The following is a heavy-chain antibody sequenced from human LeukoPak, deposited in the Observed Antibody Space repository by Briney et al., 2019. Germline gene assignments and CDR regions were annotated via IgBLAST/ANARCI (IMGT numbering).Heavy chain of an antibody. Sequence: GGSLRLSCAASGFTFSSYEMNWVRQAPGKGLEWISYISSSGSTIYYADSLMGRFTISRDNAKNSLYLQMNSLRAEDTAVYYCARSPNYKGYFDYWGQGTLVTVSS. CDR1: GFTFSSYE. CDR3: ARSPNYKGYFDY. D-gene: IGHD3-10*01. J-gene: IGHJ4*02. CDR2: ISSSGSTI. V-gene: IGHV3-48*03.